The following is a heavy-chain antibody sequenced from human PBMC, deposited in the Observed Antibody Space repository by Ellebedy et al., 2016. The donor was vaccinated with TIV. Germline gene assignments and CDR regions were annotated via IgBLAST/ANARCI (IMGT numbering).Heavy chain of an antibody. CDR2: VYHNGGT. J-gene: IGHJ4*02. CDR1: GGSINSDDYY. Sequence: SETLSLTCTVSGGSINSDDYYWAWIRQAPGKGLEWIGTVYHNGGTYHNPSLQSRVTMSADTSKNQFFLKLSSVTAADTSMYYCVRHSTPGDYLIFDHWGQGTLVTVSS. V-gene: IGHV4-39*01. D-gene: IGHD4-11*01. CDR3: VRHSTPGDYLIFDH.